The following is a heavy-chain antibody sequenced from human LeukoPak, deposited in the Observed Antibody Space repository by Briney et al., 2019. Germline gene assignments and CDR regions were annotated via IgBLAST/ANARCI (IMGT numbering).Heavy chain of an antibody. V-gene: IGHV4-34*01. J-gene: IGHJ5*02. D-gene: IGHD3-10*01. CDR1: GGSFSGYY. Sequence: SETLSLTCAVYGGSFSGYYWSWIRQPPGKGLEWIGGINHSGSTNYNPSLKSRVTISVDTSKNQFSLKLSSVTAADTAVYYCAGYYGSGSYYGWFDPWGQGTLVTVSS. CDR2: INHSGST. CDR3: AGYYGSGSYYGWFDP.